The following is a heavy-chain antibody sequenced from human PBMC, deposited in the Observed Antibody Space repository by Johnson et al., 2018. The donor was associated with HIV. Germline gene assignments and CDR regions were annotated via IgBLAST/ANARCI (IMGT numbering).Heavy chain of an antibody. CDR3: AREPRGPSSGSRIPDAFDI. J-gene: IGHJ3*02. CDR1: GFTVSNNY. V-gene: IGHV3-30-3*01. D-gene: IGHD3-10*01. Sequence: QVHLVESGGGVVQPGGSLRLSCGASGFTVSNNYMNWVRQAPGKGLEWVAVISYDGSNKYYADSVKGRFTISRDNSKNTLYLQMNSLRAEDTAVYYCAREPRGPSSGSRIPDAFDIWGQGTMVTVSS. CDR2: ISYDGSNK.